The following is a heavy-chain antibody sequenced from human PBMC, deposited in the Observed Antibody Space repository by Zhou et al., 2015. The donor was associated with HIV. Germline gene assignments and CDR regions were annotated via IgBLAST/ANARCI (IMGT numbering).Heavy chain of an antibody. CDR3: ARGPRWTPIVDDAFDI. CDR2: INPNSGGT. J-gene: IGHJ3*02. Sequence: VRLVQSGAEVKKPGASVKVSCKASGYTFTGYYMHWVRQAPGQGLEWMGWINPNSGGTNYAQKFQGWVTMTRDTSISTAYMELSRLRSDDTAVYYCARGPRWTPIVDDAFDIWGQGTMVTVSS. D-gene: IGHD4-23*01. V-gene: IGHV1-2*04. CDR1: GYTFTGYY.